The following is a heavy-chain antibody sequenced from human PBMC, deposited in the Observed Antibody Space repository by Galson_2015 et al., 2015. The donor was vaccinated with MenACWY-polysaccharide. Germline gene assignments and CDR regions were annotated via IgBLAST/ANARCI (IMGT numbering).Heavy chain of an antibody. CDR2: IYYSGRS. D-gene: IGHD4-17*01. CDR1: GASISSGGHY. Sequence: LTCAVSGASISSGGHYWSWFRPYPGKRLEWIAYIYYSGRSNYNPSLRSRVTISADMSKNQFSLNLSSVTAADTAVYFCAGISATETSYGWFDPWGQGTLVTVSS. CDR3: AGISATETSYGWFDP. V-gene: IGHV4-31*11. J-gene: IGHJ5*02.